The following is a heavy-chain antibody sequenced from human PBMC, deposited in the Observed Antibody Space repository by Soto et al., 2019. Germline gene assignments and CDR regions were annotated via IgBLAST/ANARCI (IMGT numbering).Heavy chain of an antibody. V-gene: IGHV1-3*01. Sequence: SVKVYCKASGYTFTSYAMHLVRQAPVQRLEWMGWINAVNGNRKYSQKFQGRVTITRDTSASTAYMELSSLRPEDTAVYYCAREGDYSGGYCYPRDYNLVDPWGQGSLVIVSS. J-gene: IGHJ5*02. CDR3: AREGDYSGGYCYPRDYNLVDP. CDR2: INAVNGNR. D-gene: IGHD2-21*02. CDR1: GYTFTSYA.